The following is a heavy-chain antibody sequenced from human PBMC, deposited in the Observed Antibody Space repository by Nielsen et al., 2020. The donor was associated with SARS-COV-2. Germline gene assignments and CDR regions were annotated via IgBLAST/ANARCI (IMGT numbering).Heavy chain of an antibody. V-gene: IGHV4-61*01. D-gene: IGHD5-24*01. CDR3: VRIDMATISVDY. Sequence: SETLSLTCIVSGGSISTGSHYWSWIRQPPGKELEWIGYIFYRGNTNYNPSLKSRVTISVDTSKNQFSLKVNSVTAADTAVYYCVRIDMATISVDYWGRGTLVTVSS. CDR1: GGSISTGSHY. J-gene: IGHJ4*02. CDR2: IFYRGNT.